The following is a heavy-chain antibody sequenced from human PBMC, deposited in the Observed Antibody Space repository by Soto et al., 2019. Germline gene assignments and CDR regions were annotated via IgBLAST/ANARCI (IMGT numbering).Heavy chain of an antibody. V-gene: IGHV1-69*13. CDR3: ARDPLPYYYRSGRNWFDP. CDR1: GGTFSSYA. D-gene: IGHD3-10*01. CDR2: IIPIFGTA. J-gene: IGHJ5*02. Sequence: ASVKVSCKASGGTFSSYAISWVRQAPGQGLEWMGGIIPIFGTANYAQKFQGRVTITADESTSTAYMELSSLRSEDTAVYYCARDPLPYYYRSGRNWFDPWGQGTLVTVSS.